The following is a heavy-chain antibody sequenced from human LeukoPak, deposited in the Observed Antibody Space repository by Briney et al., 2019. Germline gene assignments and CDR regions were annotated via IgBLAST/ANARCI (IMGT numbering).Heavy chain of an antibody. CDR2: ISYDGSNK. D-gene: IGHD6-19*01. CDR1: GFTFSSYA. CDR3: ARGIIAVAGTRFDP. Sequence: GALRLPCAASGFTFSSYAMHWVRQAPGKGLEWVAVISYDGSNKYYADSVKGRFTISRNNSNNTLYLQMNSLRAEDTAVYYCARGIIAVAGTRFDPCGQGTLVTVSS. J-gene: IGHJ5*02. V-gene: IGHV3-30*04.